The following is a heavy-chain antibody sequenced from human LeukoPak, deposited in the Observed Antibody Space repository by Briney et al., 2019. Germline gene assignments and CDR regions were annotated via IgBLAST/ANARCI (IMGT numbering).Heavy chain of an antibody. CDR2: IIPIFGTA. V-gene: IGHV1-69*01. CDR1: GGTFSSYA. J-gene: IGHJ4*02. D-gene: IGHD6-13*01. CDR3: ARGSSWYSGTDY. Sequence: ASVKVSCKASGGTFSSYAISWVRQAPGQGLEWMGGIIPIFGTANYAQKFQGRVTITADESTSTAYMELSSLRSEDTAVYHCARGSSWYSGTDYWGQGTLVTASS.